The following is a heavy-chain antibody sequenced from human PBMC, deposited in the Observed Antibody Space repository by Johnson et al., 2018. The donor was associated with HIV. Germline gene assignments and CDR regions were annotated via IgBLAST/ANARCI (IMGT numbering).Heavy chain of an antibody. CDR1: GFTFSNAW. CDR2: IKSKTDGGTT. CDR3: TTDPGAGELLGEGDALDI. Sequence: EVQLVESGGGLVKPGGSLRLSCAASGFTFSNAWMSWVRQAPGKGLEWVGRIKSKTDGGTTDYAAPVKGRFTISRDDSKNTLYLQMNSLKTEDTAVYYCTTDPGAGELLGEGDALDIWGQGTVVTVSS. V-gene: IGHV3-15*01. J-gene: IGHJ3*02. D-gene: IGHD1-26*01.